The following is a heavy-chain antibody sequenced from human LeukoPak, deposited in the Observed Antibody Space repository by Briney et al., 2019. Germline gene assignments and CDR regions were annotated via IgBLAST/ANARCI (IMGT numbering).Heavy chain of an antibody. D-gene: IGHD6-6*01. CDR1: SGSFSGYY. CDR2: INHSGST. J-gene: IGHJ4*02. V-gene: IGHV4-34*01. Sequence: SETLSLTCAVYSGSFSGYYWSWIRQPPGKGLEWIGEINHSGSTNYNPSLKSRVTISVDTSKNQFSLKLSSVTAADTAVYYCARGRHSSSPFDYWGQGTLVTVSS. CDR3: ARGRHSSSPFDY.